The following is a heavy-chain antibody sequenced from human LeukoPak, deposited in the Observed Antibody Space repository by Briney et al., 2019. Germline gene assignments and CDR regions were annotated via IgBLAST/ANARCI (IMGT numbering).Heavy chain of an antibody. CDR2: INHSGST. Sequence: PSETLSLTCAVYGGSFSGYYWSWIRQPPGKGLEWIGEINHSGSTNYNPSLKSRVTISVDTSKNQFSLKLSSVTAADTAVYYCAGERGRLRYFDWLSPLDYWGQGTLVTVSS. V-gene: IGHV4-34*01. CDR1: GGSFSGYY. CDR3: AGERGRLRYFDWLSPLDY. D-gene: IGHD3-9*01. J-gene: IGHJ4*02.